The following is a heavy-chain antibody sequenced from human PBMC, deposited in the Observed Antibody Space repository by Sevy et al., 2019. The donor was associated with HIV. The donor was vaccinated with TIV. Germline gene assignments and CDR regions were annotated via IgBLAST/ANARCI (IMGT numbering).Heavy chain of an antibody. CDR1: GFTFSSYW. CDR3: ARVGIEAPGDYYYYMDV. V-gene: IGHV3-74*01. J-gene: IGHJ6*03. CDR2: INSDGSST. D-gene: IGHD6-13*01. Sequence: GGSLRLSCAASGFTFSSYWMHWVRQAPGKGLVWVSRINSDGSSTSYADSVKGRFTISRDNAKNTLYLQMNSLRAEDTAVYYCARVGIEAPGDYYYYMDVWGKGTTVTVSS.